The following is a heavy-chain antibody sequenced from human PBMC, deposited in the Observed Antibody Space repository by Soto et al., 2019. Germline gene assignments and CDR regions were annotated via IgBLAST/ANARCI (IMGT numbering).Heavy chain of an antibody. J-gene: IGHJ6*02. V-gene: IGHV3-33*01. Sequence: GGSLRLSCAASGFTFSSYGMHWVRQAPGKGLEWVAVIWYDGTNKYYGDSVKGRFTISSDNSKNTLYLQMNSLRADDTAVYYCARDVPYCSGGSCYPDDGMDVWGQGTTVTVSS. CDR1: GFTFSSYG. CDR2: IWYDGTNK. D-gene: IGHD2-15*01. CDR3: ARDVPYCSGGSCYPDDGMDV.